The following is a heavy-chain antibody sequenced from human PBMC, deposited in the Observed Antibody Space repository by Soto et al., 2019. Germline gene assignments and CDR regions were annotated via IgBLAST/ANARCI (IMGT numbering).Heavy chain of an antibody. D-gene: IGHD3-22*01. Sequence: EVQLVESGGGLVQPGGSLRLSCAASGFTFSTYWMHWVRQAPGKGLEWVSRIKTDGSYTNYADSVKGRFTISRDNAKNTLFLQMDSLGAEDTAVYLCATGGSGYFRYWGQGTLFTVSS. CDR3: ATGGSGYFRY. J-gene: IGHJ4*02. V-gene: IGHV3-74*01. CDR1: GFTFSTYW. CDR2: IKTDGSYT.